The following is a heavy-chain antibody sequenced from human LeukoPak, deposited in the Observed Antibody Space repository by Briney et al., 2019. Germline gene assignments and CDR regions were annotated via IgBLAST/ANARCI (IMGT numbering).Heavy chain of an antibody. CDR2: ISWDGGST. CDR1: GFTFDDYA. Sequence: GGSLRLSCAASGFTFDDYAMHWVRQAPGKGLEWVSLISWDGGSTYYADSVKGRFTISRDNSKNSLYLQMNSLRAEDTVLYYCAKDIEYYGSGSYDYWGQGTLVTVSS. V-gene: IGHV3-43D*03. J-gene: IGHJ4*02. D-gene: IGHD3-10*01. CDR3: AKDIEYYGSGSYDY.